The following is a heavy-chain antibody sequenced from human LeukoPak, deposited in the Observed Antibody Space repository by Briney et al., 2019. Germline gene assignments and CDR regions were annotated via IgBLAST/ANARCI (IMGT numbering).Heavy chain of an antibody. D-gene: IGHD2-2*01. J-gene: IGHJ4*02. V-gene: IGHV4-30-4*01. CDR1: GGSISSGDYY. CDR3: ARYCSSTCCSPGIYYFDY. Sequence: PSETLSLTCTVSGGSISSGDYYWSWIRQPPGKGLEWIGYIYYSGSTYYNPSLKSRVTISVDTSKNQFSLKLSSVTAADTAVYYCARYCSSTCCSPGIYYFDYWGQGTLVTVSS. CDR2: IYYSGST.